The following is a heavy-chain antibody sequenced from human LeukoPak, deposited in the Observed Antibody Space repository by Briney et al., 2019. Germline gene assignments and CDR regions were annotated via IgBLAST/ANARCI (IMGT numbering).Heavy chain of an antibody. CDR3: ARGLRENIFYGDHVGYAFDI. V-gene: IGHV1-2*02. Sequence: ASVKVSCKASGYTFTGYYIHWVRQAPGQGLEWMAWINPNSGDTDCAQKFQGRVSMTRDTSISTAHMDLSRLTSDDTAVYYCARGLRENIFYGDHVGYAFDIWGQGTMVTVSS. D-gene: IGHD4-17*01. J-gene: IGHJ3*02. CDR1: GYTFTGYY. CDR2: INPNSGDT.